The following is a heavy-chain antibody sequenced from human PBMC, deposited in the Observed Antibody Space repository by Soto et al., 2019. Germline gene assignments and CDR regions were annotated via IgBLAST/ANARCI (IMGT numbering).Heavy chain of an antibody. V-gene: IGHV2-5*02. D-gene: IGHD3-3*01. J-gene: IGHJ4*02. Sequence: QITLKESGPTLVKPTQTLTLTCTFSGFSLSTSGVAVGWIRQAPRKAPEWLAFIFWDDDKRDRPSLENRLTITKDTSKNQVVLTMTNMDPVDTATYYCARIFDFWSGYYFSYWGRGTLVTVSS. CDR2: IFWDDDK. CDR3: ARIFDFWSGYYFSY. CDR1: GFSLSTSGVA.